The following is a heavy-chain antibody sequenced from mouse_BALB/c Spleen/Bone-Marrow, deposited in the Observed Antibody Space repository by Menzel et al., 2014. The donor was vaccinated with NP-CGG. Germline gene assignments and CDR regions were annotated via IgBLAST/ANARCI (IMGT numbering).Heavy chain of an antibody. Sequence: DVKLVESGGGLVQPGDSLRLSCATSGFTFSDFYMEWVRQPPGKRLEWIAASRNKAKYYTTEYSASVKGRFIASRDTSQSVLYLQMNALRAEDTAIYYCARDVGYGNYFVYWGQGTLVTVSA. J-gene: IGHJ3*01. V-gene: IGHV7-1*02. CDR1: GFTFSDFY. D-gene: IGHD2-10*02. CDR3: ARDVGYGNYFVY. CDR2: SRNKAKYYTT.